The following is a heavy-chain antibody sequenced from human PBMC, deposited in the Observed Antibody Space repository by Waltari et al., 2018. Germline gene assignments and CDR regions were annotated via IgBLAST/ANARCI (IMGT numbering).Heavy chain of an antibody. CDR2: IIPIFGTA. V-gene: IGHV1-69*08. Sequence: QVQLVQSGAEVKKPGSSVKVSCKASGGTFSSYAISWVRQAPGQGLEWMGRIIPIFGTANYAQKFQGRVTITADKSTSTAYMELNSLRAEDTAVYYCARSGVVSSTEGGYFDYWGQGTLVTVSS. D-gene: IGHD3-10*01. CDR1: GGTFSSYA. J-gene: IGHJ4*02. CDR3: ARSGVVSSTEGGYFDY.